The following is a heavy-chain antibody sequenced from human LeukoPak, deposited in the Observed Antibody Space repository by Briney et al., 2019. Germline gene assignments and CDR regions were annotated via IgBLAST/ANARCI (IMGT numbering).Heavy chain of an antibody. Sequence: SETLSLTCTVSGGSISSTSYYWGWIRQPPGKGLEWIGNIYYGGSTYYNPSLKSRVTISVDTSKNQFSLKLSSVTAADTAVYYCARIGELDDYGLEYYFDYWGQGTLVTVSS. CDR1: GGSISSTSYY. J-gene: IGHJ4*02. CDR2: IYYGGST. V-gene: IGHV4-39*07. D-gene: IGHD4-17*01. CDR3: ARIGELDDYGLEYYFDY.